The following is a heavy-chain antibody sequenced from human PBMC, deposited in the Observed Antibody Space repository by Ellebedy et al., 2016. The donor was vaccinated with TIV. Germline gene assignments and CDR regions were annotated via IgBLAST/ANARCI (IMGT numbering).Heavy chain of an antibody. J-gene: IGHJ5*02. CDR1: GGSISSYY. V-gene: IGHV4-59*01. D-gene: IGHD3-10*01. Sequence: SETLSLXXTVSGGSISSYYWSWIRQPPGKGLEWIGYIYYSGSTNYNPSLKSRVTISVDTSKNQFSLKLSSVTAADTAVYYCARDLRVRGVTGPRFDPWGQGTLVTVSS. CDR2: IYYSGST. CDR3: ARDLRVRGVTGPRFDP.